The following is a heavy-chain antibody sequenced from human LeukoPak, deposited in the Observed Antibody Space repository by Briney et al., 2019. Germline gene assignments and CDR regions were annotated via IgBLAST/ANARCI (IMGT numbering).Heavy chain of an antibody. J-gene: IGHJ6*02. CDR3: ARRGITIFGDRYYYYGMDV. CDR2: ISSSSSYI. Sequence: PGGSLRLSCAASGFTFSSYSMNWVRQAPGKGLEWVSSISSSSSYIYYADSVKGRFTISRDNAKNSLYLQMNSLRAEDTAVYYCARRGITIFGDRYYYYGMDVWGQGTTVTVSS. D-gene: IGHD3-3*01. V-gene: IGHV3-21*01. CDR1: GFTFSSYS.